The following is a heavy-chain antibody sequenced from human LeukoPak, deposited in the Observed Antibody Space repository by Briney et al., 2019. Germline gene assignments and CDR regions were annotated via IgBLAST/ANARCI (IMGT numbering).Heavy chain of an antibody. Sequence: SQTLSLTCTVSGGSISSGGYYWSWIRQHPGKGLEWIGYIYYSGSTYYNPSLKSRVTISVDTSKNQFSLKLSSVTAADTAVHYCARVVVPAAMGWVDYWGQGTLVTVSS. CDR3: ARVVVPAAMGWVDY. CDR1: GGSISSGGYY. V-gene: IGHV4-31*03. J-gene: IGHJ4*02. CDR2: IYYSGST. D-gene: IGHD2-2*01.